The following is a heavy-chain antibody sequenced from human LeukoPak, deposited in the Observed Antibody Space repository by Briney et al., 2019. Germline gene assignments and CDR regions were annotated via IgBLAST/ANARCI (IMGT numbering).Heavy chain of an antibody. J-gene: IGHJ4*02. CDR1: GFTFSSYA. CDR2: ISYDGSNK. V-gene: IGHV3-30*04. CDR3: ARVSVGYYFDY. Sequence: GGSLRLSCAASGFTFSSYAMHWVRQAPGKGLEWVAVISYDGSNKYYADSVKGRFTISRGNSKNTLYLQMNSLRAEDTAVYYCARVSVGYYFDYWGQGTLVTVSS. D-gene: IGHD4-23*01.